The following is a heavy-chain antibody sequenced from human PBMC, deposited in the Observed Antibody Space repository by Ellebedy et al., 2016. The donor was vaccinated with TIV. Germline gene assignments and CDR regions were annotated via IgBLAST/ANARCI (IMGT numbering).Heavy chain of an antibody. CDR2: IYPGDSDV. J-gene: IGHJ5*02. Sequence: GESLKISCKASGYSFSTFWIAWVRQMPGKGLEWMGAIYPGDSDVRYSPTFQGQVTISADKSINTAYLQWSSLKAPDTAMYYCARGIGGGYDFDYWFDPWGQGTLVTVSS. V-gene: IGHV5-51*01. D-gene: IGHD5-18*01. CDR1: GYSFSTFW. CDR3: ARGIGGGYDFDYWFDP.